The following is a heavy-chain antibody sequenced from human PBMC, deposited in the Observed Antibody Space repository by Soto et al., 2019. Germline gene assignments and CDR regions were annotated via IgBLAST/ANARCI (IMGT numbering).Heavy chain of an antibody. CDR2: ISSRSTNT. J-gene: IGHJ4*02. V-gene: IGHV3-21*02. Sequence: EAQLVESGGGLVKPGGSLRLSCEDSGFTFSSYTMNWVRRAPGKGLEWVSSISSRSTNTHYADSVRGRFTISRDNAKRSLYLQMNSLRAEDTAVYYCARGPLYYFDYWGQGTLVTVSS. CDR3: ARGPLYYFDY. CDR1: GFTFSSYT.